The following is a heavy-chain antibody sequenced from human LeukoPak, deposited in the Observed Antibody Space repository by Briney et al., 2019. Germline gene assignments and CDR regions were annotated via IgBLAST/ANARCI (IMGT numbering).Heavy chain of an antibody. V-gene: IGHV5-51*01. D-gene: IGHD3-22*01. J-gene: IGHJ4*02. Sequence: GESLKISCKGSGYSFTSYWIGWVRQMPGKGLEWMGIIYPGDSDTRYSPSFQGQVTISADKSISTAYLQWSSLKASDTAMYYCARVRATYYYDSSGLDYWGQGTLVTVFS. CDR1: GYSFTSYW. CDR2: IYPGDSDT. CDR3: ARVRATYYYDSSGLDY.